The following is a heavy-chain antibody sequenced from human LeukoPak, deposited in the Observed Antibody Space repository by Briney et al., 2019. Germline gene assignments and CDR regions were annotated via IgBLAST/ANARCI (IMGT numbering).Heavy chain of an antibody. D-gene: IGHD4-23*01. Sequence: GGSLRLSCAASGFTFDDYGMSWVRQAPGKGLEWVSGINWNGGSTGYADSVKGRFTISRDNAKNSLYLQMNSLRVEDTAVYYCAKDLGGNSGYWGQGTLVTVSS. CDR3: AKDLGGNSGY. CDR2: INWNGGST. V-gene: IGHV3-20*04. J-gene: IGHJ4*02. CDR1: GFTFDDYG.